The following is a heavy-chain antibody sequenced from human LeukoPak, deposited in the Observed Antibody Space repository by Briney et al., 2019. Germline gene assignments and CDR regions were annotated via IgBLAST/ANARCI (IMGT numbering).Heavy chain of an antibody. CDR1: GFTFSTYW. J-gene: IGHJ4*02. CDR3: ARYCSGGACYLGEYYFDY. Sequence: PGGSLRLSCAASGFTFSTYWMSGVRQAPGKGREGVSNIKQDGREKYYVDSVKGRFTISRGNAKNSLYLQMNSLRAEDTAVYYCARYCSGGACYLGEYYFDYWGQGTLVTVSS. V-gene: IGHV3-7*01. CDR2: IKQDGREK. D-gene: IGHD2-15*01.